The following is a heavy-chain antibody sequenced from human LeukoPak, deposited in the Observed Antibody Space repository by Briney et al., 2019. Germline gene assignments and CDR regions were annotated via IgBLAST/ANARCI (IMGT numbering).Heavy chain of an antibody. D-gene: IGHD1-26*01. CDR2: LSPDGSSS. J-gene: IGHJ4*02. Sequence: PGRSLRLSCAASGFTFTSYGMNWVRQAPGRGLVWVSRLSPDGSSSIYADSVKGRFTVSRDNAKNTLYLQMNSLRAEDTAVYYCTRSPSLGGNYWGFDYWGQGTLVTVSS. CDR3: TRSPSLGGNYWGFDY. CDR1: GFTFTSYG. V-gene: IGHV3-74*01.